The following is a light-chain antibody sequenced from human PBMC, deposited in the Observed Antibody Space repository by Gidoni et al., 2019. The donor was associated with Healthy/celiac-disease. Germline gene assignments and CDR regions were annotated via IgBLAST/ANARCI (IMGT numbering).Light chain of an antibody. Sequence: EIVMTQSPATLSVSPGERATLSCRASQSVSSNLAWYQQKRCQAPRLLIYGASTRATGIPARFSGSGSGTEFTLTINSLQSEYFAVYYCQQYNNWPRTFGQGTKLEIK. V-gene: IGKV3-15*01. J-gene: IGKJ2*01. CDR2: GAS. CDR3: QQYNNWPRT. CDR1: QSVSSN.